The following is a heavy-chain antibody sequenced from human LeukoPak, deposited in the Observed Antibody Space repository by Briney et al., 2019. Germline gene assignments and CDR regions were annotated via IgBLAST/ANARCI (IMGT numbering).Heavy chain of an antibody. CDR3: AKPSSRQWLVRVLFDY. D-gene: IGHD6-19*01. CDR1: GFTFSSYA. Sequence: AASLRLSCAASGFTFSSYAMSWVRQAPGKGLEWVSAISGSGGSTYYADSVKGRFTISRDNSKNTLYLQMNSLRAEDTAVYYCAKPSSRQWLVRVLFDYWGQGTLVTVSS. J-gene: IGHJ4*02. CDR2: ISGSGGST. V-gene: IGHV3-23*01.